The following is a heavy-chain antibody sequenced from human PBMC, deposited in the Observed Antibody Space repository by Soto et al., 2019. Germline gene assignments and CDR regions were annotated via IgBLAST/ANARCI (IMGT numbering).Heavy chain of an antibody. CDR1: GDSVRNQY. CDR3: ERTIDYGHMDV. J-gene: IGHJ6*03. Sequence: PSETLSLTCTVSGDSVRNQYWSWIRRPPGRGLEWIGYIYRSGSTKYNPSLKSRLTISVDTSKNQFSLKLSSVTAADTAVYYCERTIDYGHMDVWRKGNTVTVSS. D-gene: IGHD3-16*01. V-gene: IGHV4-4*09. CDR2: IYRSGST.